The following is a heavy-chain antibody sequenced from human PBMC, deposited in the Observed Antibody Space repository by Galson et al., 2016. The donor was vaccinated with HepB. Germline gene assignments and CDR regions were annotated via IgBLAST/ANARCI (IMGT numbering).Heavy chain of an antibody. CDR3: ALREGEGGWFDP. D-gene: IGHD5-12*01. CDR2: MNPNSGDT. Sequence: SVKVSCKASGYTFTSSIINWVRQATGQGLEWLGWMNPNSGDTGYAQKFLGRVIMTRNTSIGTAYMELRSLRSEDTAVYFCALREGEGGWFDPWGQGTLVTVSS. CDR1: GYTFTSSI. J-gene: IGHJ5*02. V-gene: IGHV1-8*01.